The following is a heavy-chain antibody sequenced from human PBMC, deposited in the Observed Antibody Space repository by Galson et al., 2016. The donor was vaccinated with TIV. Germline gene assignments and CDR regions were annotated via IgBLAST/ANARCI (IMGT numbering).Heavy chain of an antibody. Sequence: SLRLSCAASGFTFSSYTFHWVRQTPGKGLEWVAIISHDGNNKDVADSVQGRFTISRDSSKNTVYLQMNNLRPEDTALYFCTRDGRGNWKYVDYFDSWGLGTLVTVSS. V-gene: IGHV3-30-3*01. CDR2: ISHDGNNK. CDR1: GFTFSSYT. D-gene: IGHD1-7*01. J-gene: IGHJ4*02. CDR3: TRDGRGNWKYVDYFDS.